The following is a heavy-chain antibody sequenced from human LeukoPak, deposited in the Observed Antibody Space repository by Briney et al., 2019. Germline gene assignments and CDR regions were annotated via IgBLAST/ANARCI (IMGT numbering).Heavy chain of an antibody. CDR3: ARGGITGTTRGPTRLNDAFDI. J-gene: IGHJ3*02. D-gene: IGHD1-20*01. CDR1: GYTFTGYY. V-gene: IGHV1-2*04. Sequence: ASVKVSCTASGYTFTGYYMHWVRQAPGQGLEWMGWINPNSGGTNYAQKFQGWVTMTRDTSISTAYMELSRLRSDDTAVYYCARGGITGTTRGPTRLNDAFDIWGQGTMVTVSS. CDR2: INPNSGGT.